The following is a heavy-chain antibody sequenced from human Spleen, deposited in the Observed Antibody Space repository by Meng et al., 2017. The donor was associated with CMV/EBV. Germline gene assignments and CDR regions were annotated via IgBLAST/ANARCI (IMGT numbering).Heavy chain of an antibody. D-gene: IGHD4-23*01. CDR2: INHSGST. CDR1: GGSFSGYY. Sequence: SQTLSLTCAVYGGSFSGYYWSWIRQPPGKGLEWIGEINHSGSTNYNPSLKSRVTISVDTSKNQFSLKLSSVTAADTAVYYCASSHGGNPVLYGMDLWGQGTTVTVSS. CDR3: ASSHGGNPVLYGMDL. J-gene: IGHJ6*02. V-gene: IGHV4-34*01.